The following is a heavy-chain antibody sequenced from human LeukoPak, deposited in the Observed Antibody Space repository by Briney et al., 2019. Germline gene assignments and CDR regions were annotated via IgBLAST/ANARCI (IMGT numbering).Heavy chain of an antibody. D-gene: IGHD2-2*01. CDR1: GYSISSGYY. CDR3: AREGVGVPAAMGWFDP. J-gene: IGHJ5*02. Sequence: SETLSLTCTVSGYSISSGYYWGWIRQPPGKGLEWIGSIYHSGSTYYNPSLKSRVTISVDTSKNQFSLKLSSVTAADTAVYYCAREGVGVPAAMGWFDPWGQGTLVTVSS. CDR2: IYHSGST. V-gene: IGHV4-38-2*02.